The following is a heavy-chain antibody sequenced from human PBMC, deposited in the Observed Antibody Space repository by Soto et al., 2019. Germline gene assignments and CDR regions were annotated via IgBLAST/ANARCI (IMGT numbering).Heavy chain of an antibody. J-gene: IGHJ6*03. Sequence: QVQLVESGGGVVQPGRSLRLSCAASGFTFSSYGMHWVRQAPGKGLEWVAVIWYDGSNKYYADSVKGRFTISRDNSKNTLYLQMNSLRAEATAVYYCARESAARKGIAAAGTYYYYYMDVWGKGTTVTVSS. V-gene: IGHV3-33*01. CDR1: GFTFSSYG. D-gene: IGHD6-13*01. CDR2: IWYDGSNK. CDR3: ARESAARKGIAAAGTYYYYYMDV.